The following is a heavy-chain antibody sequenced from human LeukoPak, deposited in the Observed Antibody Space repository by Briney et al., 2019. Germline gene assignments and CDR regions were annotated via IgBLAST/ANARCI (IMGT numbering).Heavy chain of an antibody. CDR2: IYYSGST. J-gene: IGHJ4*02. CDR1: GGSISSYY. V-gene: IGHV4-59*01. Sequence: SETLSLTCIVSGGSISSYYWSWIRQLPGKGLEWIGYIYYSGSTNYNPSLKSRVTISVDTSKNQFSLKLSSVTAADTAVYFCARGYLDWYGSSWYGEYFDYWGQGTLVTVSS. CDR3: ARGYLDWYGSSWYGEYFDY. D-gene: IGHD6-13*01.